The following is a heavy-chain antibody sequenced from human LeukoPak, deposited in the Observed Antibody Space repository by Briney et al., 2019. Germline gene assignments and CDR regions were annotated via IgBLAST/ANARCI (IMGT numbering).Heavy chain of an antibody. CDR2: ISPFNGQT. V-gene: IGHV1-18*01. Sequence: ASVKVSCKPSGYPFVNYAITWVRQAPGQRLEWMGWISPFNGQTNYAQNVQGRVTMTIDTSTSTAYVELRSVRSDDTAVYYCARTWDYNPRGRFDDWGQGTRVTVSS. D-gene: IGHD4/OR15-4a*01. CDR1: GYPFVNYA. J-gene: IGHJ4*02. CDR3: ARTWDYNPRGRFDD.